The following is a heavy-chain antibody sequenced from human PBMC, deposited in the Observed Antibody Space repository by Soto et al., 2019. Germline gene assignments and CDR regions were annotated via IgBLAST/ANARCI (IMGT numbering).Heavy chain of an antibody. CDR2: ISSGGNTK. CDR1: GFTFSRYS. Sequence: EVQLVESGGGLVKPGGSLRLSCVASGFTFSRYSINWFRQAPGKGLEWVSSISSGGNTKSYANSVKGRFTISRDNAKNSLYLEMNILSPEATAVYYCARVAYWGQETLVTVSS. J-gene: IGHJ4*02. CDR3: ARVAY. V-gene: IGHV3-21*06.